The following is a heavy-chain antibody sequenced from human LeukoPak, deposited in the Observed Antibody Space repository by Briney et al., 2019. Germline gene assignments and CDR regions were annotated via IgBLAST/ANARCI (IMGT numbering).Heavy chain of an antibody. V-gene: IGHV3-23*01. D-gene: IGHD3-16*01. CDR2: ISANGGTT. Sequence: GGTLRLSCGASGVLFTTYDMRWGVHAPREELEEGSTISANGGTTYYAASVKSRVTISRNNSKKTIYLQMSTLRVEDTAVYYWAKRQGRTGEGNWYVDYWGRGALVTVSS. CDR3: AKRQGRTGEGNWYVDY. J-gene: IGHJ2*01. CDR1: GVLFTTYD.